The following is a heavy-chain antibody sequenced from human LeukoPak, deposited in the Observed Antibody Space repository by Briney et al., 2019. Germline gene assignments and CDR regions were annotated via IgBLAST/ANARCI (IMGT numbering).Heavy chain of an antibody. Sequence: ASVKVSCKVSGYTLTELSMHWVRQAPGKGLEWMGGFDPEDGETIYAQKFQGRVTMTEDTSTDTAYMELSRLRSEDTAVYYCATLELNDFWSGPLWWGQGTLVTVSS. V-gene: IGHV1-24*01. J-gene: IGHJ4*02. CDR1: GYTLTELS. D-gene: IGHD3-3*01. CDR3: ATLELNDFWSGPLW. CDR2: FDPEDGET.